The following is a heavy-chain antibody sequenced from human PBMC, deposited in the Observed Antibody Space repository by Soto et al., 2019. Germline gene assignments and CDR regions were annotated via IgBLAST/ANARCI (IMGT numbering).Heavy chain of an antibody. Sequence: GGSLRLSCAASGFTVSSNYMSWVRQAPGKGLEWVSVIYADGRTLYTDSVKGRFTFYRDNSKNTLYLQMNSLTAEDTAVYYCARARIGVAGFFDYWGQGTLVTVSS. CDR1: GFTVSSNY. J-gene: IGHJ4*02. V-gene: IGHV3-66*01. CDR2: IYADGRT. CDR3: ARARIGVAGFFDY. D-gene: IGHD6-19*01.